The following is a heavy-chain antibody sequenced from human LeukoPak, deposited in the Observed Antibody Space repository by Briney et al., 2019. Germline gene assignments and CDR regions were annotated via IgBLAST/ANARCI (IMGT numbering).Heavy chain of an antibody. CDR2: LKPNSGGT. CDR3: ARVSGAMIYDL. CDR1: GYTFTDYY. J-gene: IGHJ2*01. Sequence: LGASVRVSCKASGYTFTDYYIYWVRQAPGQGLEWMGWLKPNSGGTNYAQKFQGRVTMTRDTSISTAYMELSRLRSDDTAVYYCARVSGAMIYDLWGRGTLVTVSS. D-gene: IGHD3/OR15-3a*01. V-gene: IGHV1-2*03.